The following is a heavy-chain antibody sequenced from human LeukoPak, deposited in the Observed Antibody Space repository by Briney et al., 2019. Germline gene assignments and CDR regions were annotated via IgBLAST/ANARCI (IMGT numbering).Heavy chain of an antibody. CDR1: GFTFDDYA. CDR2: ISWNSGSI. V-gene: IGHV3-9*01. J-gene: IGHJ6*03. Sequence: PGGSLRLSCAASGFTFDDYAMHWVRQAPGKGLEWVSGISWNSGSIGYAYSVKGRFTISRDNSKNTLYLQMNSLRAEDTAIYYCAKTWCSGGSCYTYYYYYMDVWGKGTTVTVSS. CDR3: AKTWCSGGSCYTYYYYYMDV. D-gene: IGHD2-15*01.